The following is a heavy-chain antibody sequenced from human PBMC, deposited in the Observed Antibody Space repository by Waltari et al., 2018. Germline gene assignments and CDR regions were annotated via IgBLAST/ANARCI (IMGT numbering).Heavy chain of an antibody. J-gene: IGHJ5*02. D-gene: IGHD3-22*01. V-gene: IGHV3-15*05. Sequence: MSWVRQAPGKGLEWVSRIKSKTDGGTTDHAAPVKGRFTISRDDSKNTLYLQMNSLKTEDTAVYYCATALVGSGYHWGQGTLVTVSS. CDR2: IKSKTDGGTT. CDR3: ATALVGSGYH.